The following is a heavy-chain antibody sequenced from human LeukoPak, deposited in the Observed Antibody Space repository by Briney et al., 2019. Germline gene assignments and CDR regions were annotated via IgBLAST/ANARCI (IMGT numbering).Heavy chain of an antibody. CDR3: ARIRYYYDSSGYYSDI. CDR1: GFSLSTSGMC. Sequence: GSGPTLVNPTQTLTLTCTFSGFSLSTSGMCVSWIRQPPGKALEWLARIDWDDDKYYSTSLKTRLTISKDTSKNQVVLRMTSMDPVDTATYYCARIRYYYDSSGYYSDIWGQGKMVTVSS. V-gene: IGHV2-70*11. D-gene: IGHD3-22*01. CDR2: IDWDDDK. J-gene: IGHJ3*02.